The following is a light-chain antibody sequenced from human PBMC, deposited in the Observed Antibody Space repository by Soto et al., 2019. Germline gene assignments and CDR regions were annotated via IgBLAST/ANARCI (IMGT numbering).Light chain of an antibody. J-gene: IGKJ4*01. CDR1: QRIRTD. CDR3: QQSYKNPHT. CDR2: VAS. Sequence: IQMTQSPSSLSASVGERVTITCRASQRIRTDLNWYQQRPGKDPKVLIYVASTLQSGVPSRFSGSASGTDFNLTITSLQPEDFALYYCQQSYKNPHTFGGGTRVELK. V-gene: IGKV1-39*01.